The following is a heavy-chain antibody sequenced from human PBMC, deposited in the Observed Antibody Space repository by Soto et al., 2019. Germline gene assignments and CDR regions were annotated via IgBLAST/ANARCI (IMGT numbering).Heavy chain of an antibody. D-gene: IGHD3-3*01. J-gene: IGHJ5*02. Sequence: PSETLSLTCTVSVGSISGYYWTWIRQPAGKGLEWIGRIYSSGTTKYNPSLKSRVTMSLDTSKNQFSLSLSSVTATDTAVYYCARGQRFPDWFDPWGPGTLVTVSS. V-gene: IGHV4-4*07. CDR1: VGSISGYY. CDR3: ARGQRFPDWFDP. CDR2: IYSSGTT.